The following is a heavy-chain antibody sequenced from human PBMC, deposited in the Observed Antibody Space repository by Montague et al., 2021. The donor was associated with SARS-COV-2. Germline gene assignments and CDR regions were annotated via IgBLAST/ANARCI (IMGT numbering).Heavy chain of an antibody. CDR3: ARGGGYSSSPFDF. CDR1: AGSISSNY. Sequence: SETLSLTCTVSAGSISSNYFNWIRQPPGKGLDWIGYIYHGGSTDTXYNPSLKSRVTISVDTSKSQFTLSLISVAAADTAVYYCARGGGYSSSPFDFWGQGSLVSVSS. CDR2: IYHGGST. V-gene: IGHV4-59*01. J-gene: IGHJ4*02. D-gene: IGHD5-18*01.